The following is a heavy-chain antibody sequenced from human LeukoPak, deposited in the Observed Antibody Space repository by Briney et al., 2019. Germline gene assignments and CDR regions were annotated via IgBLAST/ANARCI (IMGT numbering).Heavy chain of an antibody. J-gene: IGHJ4*02. Sequence: GGSLRLSCAASGFSFSSHGMSWVRQAPGKGLEWVSGTIGGAGGTYYADSVKGRFTISRDNAKNTLYLQMNSLRAEDTAVYYCAHGSMYQLDYWGQGTLVTVSS. CDR1: GFSFSSHG. D-gene: IGHD2-2*01. CDR3: AHGSMYQLDY. CDR2: TIGGAGGT. V-gene: IGHV3-23*01.